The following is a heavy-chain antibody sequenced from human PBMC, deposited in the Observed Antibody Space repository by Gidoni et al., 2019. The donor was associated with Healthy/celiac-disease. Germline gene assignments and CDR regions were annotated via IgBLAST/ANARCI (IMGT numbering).Heavy chain of an antibody. D-gene: IGHD3-9*01. CDR1: GFTLDASA. CDR2: ISWNSVSI. CDR3: AKDSNDILTGLRVGGMDV. J-gene: IGHJ6*02. V-gene: IGHV3-9*01. Sequence: EVQLVESGGGLVQPGRSLRLSCAASGFTLDASAMHWVRQAPGKGVECVSCISWNSVSIGYAYSVTGLFTISRDNAKNSLYLQMNSLRAEDTALYYCAKDSNDILTGLRVGGMDVWGQGTTVTVSS.